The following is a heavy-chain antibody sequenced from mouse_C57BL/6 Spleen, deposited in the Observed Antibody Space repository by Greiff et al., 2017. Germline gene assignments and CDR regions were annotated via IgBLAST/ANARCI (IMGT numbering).Heavy chain of an antibody. CDR1: GYTFTSYW. V-gene: IGHV1-50*01. CDR3: ARNYGSSSDY. D-gene: IGHD1-1*01. J-gene: IGHJ2*01. CDR2: IDPSDSYT. Sequence: VQLQQSGAELVKPGASVKLSCKASGYTFTSYWMQWVKQRPGQGLEWIGGIDPSDSYTNYNQKFKGKATLTVDTSSSTAYMQLSSLTSEDSAVYYCARNYGSSSDYWGQGTTLTVSS.